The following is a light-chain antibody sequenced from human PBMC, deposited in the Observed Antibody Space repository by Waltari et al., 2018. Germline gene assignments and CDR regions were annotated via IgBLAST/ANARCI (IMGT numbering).Light chain of an antibody. CDR1: SSDIGNYNF. CDR2: DVV. CDR3: CSYAGSYTFV. J-gene: IGLJ7*01. Sequence: QSALTQPRSVSGSPGQSVTISCSGTSSDIGNYNFVSWYQKHPGNAPKPLIFDVVKRPSGVPDPFSGSKSGNTASLTISGLQTEDEGDYYCCSYAGSYTFVFGGGTQLTVL. V-gene: IGLV2-11*01.